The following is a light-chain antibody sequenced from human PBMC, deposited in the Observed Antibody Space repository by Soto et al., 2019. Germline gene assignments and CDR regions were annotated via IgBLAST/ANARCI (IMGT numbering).Light chain of an antibody. CDR3: CSYAGSNTLV. CDR2: EVS. CDR1: SSDVGGYNY. V-gene: IGLV2-8*01. Sequence: QSALAQPPSASGSPGQSVTIACTGTSSDVGGYNYVSWYQEHPGKAPKVIIYEVSKRPSGVPDRFSGYKSGNTASLTVSGLQAEDEADYYCCSYAGSNTLVFGTGTKVTVL. J-gene: IGLJ1*01.